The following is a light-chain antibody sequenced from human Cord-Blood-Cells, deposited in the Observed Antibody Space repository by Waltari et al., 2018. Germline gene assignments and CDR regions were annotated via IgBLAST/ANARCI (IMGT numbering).Light chain of an antibody. V-gene: IGKV1-39*01. CDR3: QQSYSTPYT. J-gene: IGKJ2*01. CDR1: QSISSY. Sequence: DIQMTQSPSSLSASVGDXVXXTCRASQSISSYLNWYQQKPGKAPKLLIYAASSLQSGVPSRFSGSGSGTDFTLTISSLQPEDFATYYCQQSYSTPYTFGQGTKLEIK. CDR2: AAS.